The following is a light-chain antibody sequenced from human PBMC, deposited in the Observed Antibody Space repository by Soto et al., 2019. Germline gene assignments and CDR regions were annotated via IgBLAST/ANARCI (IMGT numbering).Light chain of an antibody. Sequence: EIVLTQSPATLSLSPGERATLSCRASQSVSSYLAWYQHKPGQAPRLLIYDASKRATGIPARFSGSGSGTDFTLTISSLEPEDFATYYCQQYNSYSWTFGQGTKVEIK. J-gene: IGKJ1*01. CDR2: DAS. CDR1: QSVSSY. CDR3: QQYNSYSWT. V-gene: IGKV3-11*01.